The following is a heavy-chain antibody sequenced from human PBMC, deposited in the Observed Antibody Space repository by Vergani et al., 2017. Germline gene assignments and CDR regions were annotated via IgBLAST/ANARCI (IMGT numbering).Heavy chain of an antibody. D-gene: IGHD3-3*01. CDR2: IYYSGST. CDR1: GGSISSYY. V-gene: IGHV4-59*01. J-gene: IGHJ6*03. CDR3: ARDITIFGVVTHMDV. Sequence: QVQLQESGPGLVKPSETLSLTCTVSGGSISSYYWSWIRQPPGKGLGLIGYIYYSGSTNYNPSLKSRVTISVDTSKNQFSLKLSSVTAADTAVYYCARDITIFGVVTHMDVWGKGTTVTVSS.